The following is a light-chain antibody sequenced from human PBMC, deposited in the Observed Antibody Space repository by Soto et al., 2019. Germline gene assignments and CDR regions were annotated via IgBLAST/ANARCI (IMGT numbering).Light chain of an antibody. CDR1: QSISTW. CDR2: GAS. Sequence: DIQMTQSPSTLSASVGDRVTITCRASQSISTWLAWYQQKPGKAPKLLIYGASTLHSGVPSRFSGSGSGTEFTLTISSLQPDDFVTYYCQQYNSYFGPGTKV. J-gene: IGKJ3*01. CDR3: QQYNSY. V-gene: IGKV1-5*01.